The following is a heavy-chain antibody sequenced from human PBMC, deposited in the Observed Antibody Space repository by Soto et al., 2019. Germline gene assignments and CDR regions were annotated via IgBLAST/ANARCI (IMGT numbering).Heavy chain of an antibody. V-gene: IGHV4-31*03. CDR1: GGSISSGGYY. J-gene: IGHJ5*02. CDR3: ARAAHYSSPFRWFDP. CDR2: IYYSGST. D-gene: IGHD6-13*01. Sequence: QVQLQESGPGLVKPSQTLSLTCTVSGGSISSGGYYWSWIRQHPGKGLEWIGYIYYSGSTYYNPSLKSRVTISVDTSKTHFSLKLSSVTAADTAVYYCARAAHYSSPFRWFDPWGQGTLVTVSS.